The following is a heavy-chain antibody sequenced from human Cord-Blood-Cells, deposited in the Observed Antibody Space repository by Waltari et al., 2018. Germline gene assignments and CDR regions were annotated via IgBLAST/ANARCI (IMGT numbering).Heavy chain of an antibody. D-gene: IGHD3-3*01. Sequence: QVQLVQSGAEVKKPGASVTVSCTASGSTFTRYYMHWVRQAPGQGLEWMGIINPSGGSTSYAQKFQGRVTMTRDTSTSTVYMELSSLRSEDTAVYYCARETPWGEWLLFDYWGQGTLVTVSS. V-gene: IGHV1-46*01. CDR3: ARETPWGEWLLFDY. CDR2: INPSGGST. J-gene: IGHJ4*02. CDR1: GSTFTRYY.